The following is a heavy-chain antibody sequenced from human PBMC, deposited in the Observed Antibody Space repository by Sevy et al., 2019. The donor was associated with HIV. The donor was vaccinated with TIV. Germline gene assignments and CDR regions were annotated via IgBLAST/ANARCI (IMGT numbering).Heavy chain of an antibody. D-gene: IGHD5-18*01. Sequence: GGSLRLSCAASGFTFSTYGMHWVRQAPGKGLEWVAVIWYDGSNKYYADSVKGRFTISRDNSKNTLYLQMNSLRAEDTAVYYCARDGDRAVGYYFDYWGQGTLVTVSS. CDR2: IWYDGSNK. J-gene: IGHJ4*02. V-gene: IGHV3-33*01. CDR1: GFTFSTYG. CDR3: ARDGDRAVGYYFDY.